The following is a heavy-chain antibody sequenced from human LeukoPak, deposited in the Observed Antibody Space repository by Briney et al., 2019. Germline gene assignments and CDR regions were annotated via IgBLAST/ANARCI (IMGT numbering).Heavy chain of an antibody. J-gene: IGHJ4*02. D-gene: IGHD3-10*01. CDR1: GFTFSSYG. CDR2: IWYDGSNK. Sequence: GGSLRLSCAASGFTFSSYGMHWVRQAPGKGLEWVAVIWYDGSNKYYADSVKGRFTISRDNSKNTLYLQMNSLGAEDTAVYYCARREMVRGANFDYWGQGTLVTVSS. V-gene: IGHV3-33*01. CDR3: ARREMVRGANFDY.